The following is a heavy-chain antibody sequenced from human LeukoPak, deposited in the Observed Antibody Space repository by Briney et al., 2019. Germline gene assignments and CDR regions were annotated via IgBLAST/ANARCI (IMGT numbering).Heavy chain of an antibody. D-gene: IGHD6-13*01. V-gene: IGHV1-18*04. J-gene: IGHJ4*02. CDR2: ISAYNGNT. CDR1: GYTFTDHY. CDR3: ARGRYSSSPPDY. Sequence: ASVKVSCQALGYTFTDHYFHWLRQAPGQGLEWMGWISAYNGNTNFAQKVQGRVTMTTDTSTNTAYMELRSLRSDDTAVYYCARGRYSSSPPDYWGQGTLVTVSS.